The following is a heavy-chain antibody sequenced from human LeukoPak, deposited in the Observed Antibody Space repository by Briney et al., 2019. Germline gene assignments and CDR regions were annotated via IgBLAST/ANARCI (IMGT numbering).Heavy chain of an antibody. D-gene: IGHD3-22*01. CDR2: IRSKAYGGTT. Sequence: GGSLRLSCTASGFTFGDYAMSWVRQAPGKGLEWVGFIRSKAYGGTTEYAASVKGRFTISRDDSKSIAYLQMNSLKTEDTAVYYCTRDQGVYYHDSSGYLYWGQGTLVTVSS. J-gene: IGHJ4*02. CDR1: GFTFGDYA. CDR3: TRDQGVYYHDSSGYLY. V-gene: IGHV3-49*04.